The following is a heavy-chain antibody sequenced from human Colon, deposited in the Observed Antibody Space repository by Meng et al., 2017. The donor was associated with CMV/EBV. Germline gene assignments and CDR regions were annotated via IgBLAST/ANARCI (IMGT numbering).Heavy chain of an antibody. J-gene: IGHJ6*02. D-gene: IGHD5-12*01. CDR3: ARVVAASFGMDV. V-gene: IGHV1-2*02. CDR2: FNLDSDST. CDR1: GYSCYY. Sequence: ASVKVSCKTYGYSCYYVHWVRQTPGRGLEWMGWFNLDSDSTKYAQKFQGRVIMTRDTAISSVSLELSRLRSDDTAVYYCARVVAASFGMDVWGQGTTVTVSS.